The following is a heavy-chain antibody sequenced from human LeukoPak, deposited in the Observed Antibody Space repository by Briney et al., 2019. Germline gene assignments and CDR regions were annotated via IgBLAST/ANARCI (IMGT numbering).Heavy chain of an antibody. CDR1: GGSISSSSYY. D-gene: IGHD2-2*02. CDR2: IYYSGST. CDR3: ASPGYCSSTSCYIYY. V-gene: IGHV4-39*01. Sequence: SETLSLTCTVSGGSISSSSYYWGWIRQPPGKGLEWIGSIYYSGSTYYNPSLKSRVTISVDTSKNQFSLKLSSVTAADTAVYYCASPGYCSSTSCYIYYWGQGTLVTVSS. J-gene: IGHJ4*02.